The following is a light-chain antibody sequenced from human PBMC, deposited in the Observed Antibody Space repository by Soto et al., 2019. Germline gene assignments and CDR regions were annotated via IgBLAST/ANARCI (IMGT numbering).Light chain of an antibody. CDR1: QSVRSN. Sequence: EIVLTQSPGTLSLSPGERATLACRASQSVRSNYLAWYHQKPGQAPRLLIYGASTRATGIPARFSGSGSGTEFTLTISSLQSEDFAVYYCQHYNNWPPVTFGQGTKVDIK. CDR2: GAS. V-gene: IGKV3-15*01. J-gene: IGKJ1*01. CDR3: QHYNNWPPVT.